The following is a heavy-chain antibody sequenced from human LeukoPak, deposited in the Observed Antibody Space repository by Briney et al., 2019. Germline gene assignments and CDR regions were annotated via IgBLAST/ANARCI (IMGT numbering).Heavy chain of an antibody. D-gene: IGHD1-1*01. CDR2: IWYDGSNK. CDR3: ARVGRRSGGGTGTIDYALDI. Sequence: GGSLRLSCAASGFTFSSYGMHWVRQAPGKGLEWVAVIWYDGSNKFYADSVKGRFTTSRDNAKNTLYLQMNSLRAEDTAVYYCARVGRRSGGGTGTIDYALDIWGQGTMVTVSS. V-gene: IGHV3-33*01. CDR1: GFTFSSYG. J-gene: IGHJ3*02.